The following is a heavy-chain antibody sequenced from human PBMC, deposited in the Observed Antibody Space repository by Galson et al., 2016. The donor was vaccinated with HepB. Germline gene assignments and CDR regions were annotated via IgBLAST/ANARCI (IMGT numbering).Heavy chain of an antibody. CDR1: GIIFSDYS. Sequence: SLRLSCAGSGIIFSDYSMNWVRQAPGKGLEWVSYIRTSNSINYADPVKGRFTISRDNSKNTLYLQMNSLRAEDTAVYYCARDPWWEPAWSFDSWGQGTLVIVSS. D-gene: IGHD1-26*01. V-gene: IGHV3-48*01. J-gene: IGHJ4*02. CDR2: IRTSNSI. CDR3: ARDPWWEPAWSFDS.